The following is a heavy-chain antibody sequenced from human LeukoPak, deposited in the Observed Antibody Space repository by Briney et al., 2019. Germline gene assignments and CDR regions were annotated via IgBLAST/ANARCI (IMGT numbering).Heavy chain of an antibody. V-gene: IGHV3-30*02. CDR3: AKDLPVYSSSWYYFDY. J-gene: IGHJ4*02. CDR1: GFTFSSYG. CDR2: IRYDGSNK. D-gene: IGHD6-13*01. Sequence: GGSLRLSCAASGFTFSSYGMHWVRQAPGKGLEWVAFIRYDGSNKYYADSVKGRFTISRDNSKNTLYLHMNSLRAEDTAVYYCAKDLPVYSSSWYYFDYWGQGTLVTVSS.